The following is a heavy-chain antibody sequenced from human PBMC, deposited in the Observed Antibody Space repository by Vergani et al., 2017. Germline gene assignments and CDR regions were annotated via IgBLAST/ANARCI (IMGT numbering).Heavy chain of an antibody. CDR1: GFTFSNAW. Sequence: EVQLVESGGGLVKPGGSLRLSCAASGFTFSNAWMSLVRQAPGKGLEWVGRIKSKTDGGTTDYAAPVKGRFTISRDDSKNTLYLQMNSLRAEDTAVYYCAKDDTIAGSMVRGANWGQGTLVTVSS. V-gene: IGHV3-15*01. CDR3: AKDDTIAGSMVRGAN. D-gene: IGHD3-10*01. CDR2: IKSKTDGGTT. J-gene: IGHJ4*02.